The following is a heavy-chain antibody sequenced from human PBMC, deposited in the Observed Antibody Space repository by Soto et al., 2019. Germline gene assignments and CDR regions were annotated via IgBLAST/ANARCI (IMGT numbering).Heavy chain of an antibody. CDR1: GGSISSSRSY. D-gene: IGHD2-2*01. CDR2: IFYSGST. CDR3: ARAGYCSSTSCYRPYNWFDP. J-gene: IGHJ5*02. V-gene: IGHV4-39*07. Sequence: SETLSLTCNVSGGSISSSRSYWAWICQPPGKGLEWIANIFYSGSTYYNPSLKSRVTVSVDTSKNQFSLKLSSVTAADTAVYYCARAGYCSSTSCYRPYNWFDPWGQGTLVTVSS.